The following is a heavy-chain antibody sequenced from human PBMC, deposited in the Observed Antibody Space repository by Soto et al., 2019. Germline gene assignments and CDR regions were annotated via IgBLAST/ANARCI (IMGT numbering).Heavy chain of an antibody. Sequence: LSLTCTVSGGSISSYYWSWIRQPPGKGLEWIGYIYYSGSTNYNPSLKSRVTISVDTSKNQFSLKLSSVTAADTAVYYCAKTYYDSSGYYLYFDYWGQGTLVT. V-gene: IGHV4-59*01. J-gene: IGHJ4*02. D-gene: IGHD3-22*01. CDR3: AKTYYDSSGYYLYFDY. CDR1: GGSISSYY. CDR2: IYYSGST.